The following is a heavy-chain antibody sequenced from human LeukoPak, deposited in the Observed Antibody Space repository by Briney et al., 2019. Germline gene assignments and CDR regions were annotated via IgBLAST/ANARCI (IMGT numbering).Heavy chain of an antibody. CDR1: GFTFDDYA. V-gene: IGHV3-9*01. CDR3: AKSFDGYNAYYFDY. Sequence: GGSLRLSCAASGFTFDDYAMHWVRQAPGKGLEWVSGISWNSGSIGYADSVKGRFTISRDNAKNSLYLQMNSLRAGDTALYYCAKSFDGYNAYYFDYWGQGTLVTVSS. J-gene: IGHJ4*02. D-gene: IGHD5-24*01. CDR2: ISWNSGSI.